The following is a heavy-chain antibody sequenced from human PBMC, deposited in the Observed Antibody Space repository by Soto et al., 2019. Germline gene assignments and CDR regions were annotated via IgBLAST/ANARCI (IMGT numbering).Heavy chain of an antibody. J-gene: IGHJ5*02. CDR2: IYYSGST. D-gene: IGHD6-19*01. Sequence: QLQLQESGPGLVKPSETLSLTCTVSGGSISSSSYYWGWIRQPPGKGLEWIGSIYYSGSTYYNPSLKGRVTIPVDTSKNQFSLKLSSVTAADTAVYYCARHSELWLVSWFDPWGQGTLVTVSS. CDR3: ARHSELWLVSWFDP. V-gene: IGHV4-39*01. CDR1: GGSISSSSYY.